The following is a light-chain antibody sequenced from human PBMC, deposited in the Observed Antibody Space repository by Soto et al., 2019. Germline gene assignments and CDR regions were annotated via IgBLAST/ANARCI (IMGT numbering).Light chain of an antibody. CDR2: KAS. CDR1: QTISSW. J-gene: IGKJ1*01. CDR3: QQYNSYPT. V-gene: IGKV1-5*03. Sequence: DIQMTQSPSTLSGSVGDRVTITCRASQTISSWLAWYQQKPGKAPKLLIYKASTLKSGVPSRFSGSGSGTEFTLTISSLQPDDFGTYYCQQYNSYPTFGQGTKVDIK.